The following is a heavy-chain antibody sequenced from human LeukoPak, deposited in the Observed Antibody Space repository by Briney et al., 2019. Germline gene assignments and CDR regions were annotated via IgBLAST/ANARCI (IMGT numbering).Heavy chain of an antibody. CDR1: GYTFTSYY. V-gene: IGHV1-46*01. Sequence: GASVKVSCKASGYTFTSYYMHWVRQAPGQGLEWMGIINPSGGSTNYAQKFQGRVTITADESTSTAYMELSSLRSEDTAVYYCARGRGDYGDYLFDYWGQGTLVTVSS. D-gene: IGHD4-17*01. CDR3: ARGRGDYGDYLFDY. J-gene: IGHJ4*02. CDR2: INPSGGST.